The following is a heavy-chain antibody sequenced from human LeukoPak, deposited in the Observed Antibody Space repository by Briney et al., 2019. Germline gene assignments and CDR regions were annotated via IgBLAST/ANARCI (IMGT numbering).Heavy chain of an antibody. Sequence: MSSETLSLTCAVYGGSFSGYYWSWIRQPPGKGLEWIGEINHSGSTNYNPSLKSRVTISVDTSKNQFSLKLSSVTAADTAVYYCARSRIAAAGSWDDAFDIWGQGTMVTVSS. CDR3: ARSRIAAAGSWDDAFDI. D-gene: IGHD6-13*01. CDR2: INHSGST. CDR1: GGSFSGYY. J-gene: IGHJ3*02. V-gene: IGHV4-34*01.